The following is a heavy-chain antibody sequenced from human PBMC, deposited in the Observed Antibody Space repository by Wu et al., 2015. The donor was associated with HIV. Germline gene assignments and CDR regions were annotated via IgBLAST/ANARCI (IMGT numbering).Heavy chain of an antibody. CDR1: GGTFRSYA. J-gene: IGHJ4*02. CDR3: ARGRGQYSSSAIDY. Sequence: QVQLVQSGAEVKKPGSSVKVSCKASGGTFRSYAISWVRQAPGQGLEWMGGIIPIFGTANYAQKVQGRVTITADESTSTAYMELSSLRSDDTAVYYCARGRGQYSSSAIDYWGQGTLVTVSS. CDR2: IIPIFGTA. V-gene: IGHV1-69*12. D-gene: IGHD6-6*01.